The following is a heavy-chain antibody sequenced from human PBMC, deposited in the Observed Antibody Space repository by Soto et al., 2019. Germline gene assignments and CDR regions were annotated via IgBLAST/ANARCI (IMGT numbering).Heavy chain of an antibody. J-gene: IGHJ6*02. D-gene: IGHD6-13*01. CDR1: GGSFSGYY. Sequence: PSETLSLTCAVYGGSFSGYYWSWIRQPPGKGLEWIGEINHSGSTNYNPSLKSRVTISVDTSKNQFSLKLSSVTAADTAVYYCARNSRTRQLVPYYYYYGMDVWGQGTTVTVSS. V-gene: IGHV4-34*01. CDR2: INHSGST. CDR3: ARNSRTRQLVPYYYYYGMDV.